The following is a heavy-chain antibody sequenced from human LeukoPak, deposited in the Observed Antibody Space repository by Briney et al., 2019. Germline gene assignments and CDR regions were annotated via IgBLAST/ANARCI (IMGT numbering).Heavy chain of an antibody. D-gene: IGHD2-8*01. V-gene: IGHV4-59*01. CDR3: ARDIGGRYSWYYFDY. J-gene: IGHJ4*02. CDR1: GGSISSCY. CDR2: MYYSGST. Sequence: KSSETLSLTCAVYGGSISSCYWSWIRQPPGKGLEWIGYMYYSGSTNYNPSLKSRVTMSVDTSKNHFSLKMSSVTAADTAVYYCARDIGGRYSWYYFDYWGRGALVTVSS.